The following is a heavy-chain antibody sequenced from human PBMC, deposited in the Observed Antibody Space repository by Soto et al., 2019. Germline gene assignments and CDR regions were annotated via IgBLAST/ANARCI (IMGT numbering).Heavy chain of an antibody. Sequence: QGQLVESGGGVVQPGRSLRLSCAASVFTFSSYGMHWVRQAPGKGLEWVAVVSYDGANTYYIDSVKGRFTVSRDNSKNTVFLQMNSLRAEDTAVYYCAKSKSGVGPYQLQRFFDYWGQGALVTVSS. CDR1: VFTFSSYG. V-gene: IGHV3-30*18. D-gene: IGHD1-26*01. J-gene: IGHJ4*02. CDR3: AKSKSGVGPYQLQRFFDY. CDR2: VSYDGANT.